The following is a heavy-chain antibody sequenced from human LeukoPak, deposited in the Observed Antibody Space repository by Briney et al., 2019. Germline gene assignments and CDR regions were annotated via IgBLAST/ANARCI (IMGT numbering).Heavy chain of an antibody. J-gene: IGHJ4*02. CDR2: INHSGST. CDR1: GGSFSGYY. Sequence: SETLSLTCAVYGGSFSGYYWSWIRQPPGKGLEWIGEINHSGSTNYNPSLKSRVTISVDTSKNQFSLKLSSVTAADTAVYYCARERVLLWFGELSYYFDYWGQGTLVTVSS. CDR3: ARERVLLWFGELSYYFDY. V-gene: IGHV4-34*01. D-gene: IGHD3-10*01.